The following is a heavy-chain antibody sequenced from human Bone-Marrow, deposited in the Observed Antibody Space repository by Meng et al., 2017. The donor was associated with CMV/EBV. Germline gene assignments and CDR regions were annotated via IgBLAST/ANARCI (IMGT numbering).Heavy chain of an antibody. CDR2: ISYDGSNK. D-gene: IGHD1-1*01. J-gene: IGHJ4*02. CDR1: GFTVSSNY. Sequence: GESLKISCAASGFTVSSNYMSWVRQAPGKGLEWVAVISYDGSNKYYADSVKGRFTISRDNSKNTLYLQMNSLRAEDTAVYYCAREPTGTVYLDYWGQGTLVTVSS. CDR3: AREPTGTVYLDY. V-gene: IGHV3-30*03.